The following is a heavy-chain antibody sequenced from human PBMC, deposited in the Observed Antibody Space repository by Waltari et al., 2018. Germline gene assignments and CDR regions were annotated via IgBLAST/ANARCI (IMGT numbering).Heavy chain of an antibody. CDR1: GGTLHDFF. V-gene: IGHV4-34*01. D-gene: IGHD2-2*01. CDR3: ARRNYCSSVTCYFDATSYYYYYMDV. CDR2: INQSGKT. Sequence: QVRIDQWGTGRLKPSDTLSLRCAVSGGTLHDFFWAWVPPAPGKGLEWLGEINQSGKTYYNPSLKSRVTLSVDPSKSQFSLSLRSVTAADTAVYYCARRNYCSSVTCYFDATSYYYYYMDVWGKGTALIVSS. J-gene: IGHJ6*03.